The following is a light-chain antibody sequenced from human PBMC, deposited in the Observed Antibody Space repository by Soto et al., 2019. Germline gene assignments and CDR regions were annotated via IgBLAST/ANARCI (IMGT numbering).Light chain of an antibody. Sequence: DIVMTQSPDSLAVSLGERATLNCKSSQSVLYSLNNRNHLAWYQKKPGQPPRLLVYWASTRESGVPDRFSGSGSGTDFSLTISSLQAEDVAVYYCQQYYRSPRSFGGGTRVEIK. J-gene: IGKJ4*01. CDR2: WAS. CDR3: QQYYRSPRS. CDR1: QSVLYSLNNRNH. V-gene: IGKV4-1*01.